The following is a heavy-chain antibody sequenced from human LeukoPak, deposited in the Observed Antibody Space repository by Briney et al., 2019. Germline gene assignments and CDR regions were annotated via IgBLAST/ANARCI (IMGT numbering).Heavy chain of an antibody. D-gene: IGHD4-17*01. CDR1: GVSISSYY. CDR2: IYTSGST. V-gene: IGHV4-4*07. Sequence: PSETLSLTCTVSGVSISSYYWSWIRQPAGKGLEWIGRIYTSGSTNYNPSLKSRVTMSVDTSKNQFSLKLSSVTAADTAVYYCARCWLDYGNYYYYYMDVWGKGTTVTISS. CDR3: ARCWLDYGNYYYYYMDV. J-gene: IGHJ6*03.